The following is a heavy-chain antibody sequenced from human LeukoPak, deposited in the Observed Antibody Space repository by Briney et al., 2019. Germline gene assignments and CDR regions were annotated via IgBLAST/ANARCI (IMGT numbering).Heavy chain of an antibody. Sequence: PSETLSLTCAVYGGSFSGYYWSWIRQPPGKGLEWIGEINHSGSTYYNPSLKSRVTISVDTSKNQFSLKLSSVTAADTAVYYCARLPLSTDAFDIWGQGTMVTVSS. CDR3: ARLPLSTDAFDI. CDR2: INHSGST. CDR1: GGSFSGYY. J-gene: IGHJ3*02. V-gene: IGHV4-34*01.